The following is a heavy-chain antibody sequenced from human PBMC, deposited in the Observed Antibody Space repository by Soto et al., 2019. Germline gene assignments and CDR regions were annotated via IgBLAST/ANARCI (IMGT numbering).Heavy chain of an antibody. CDR2: ISGSGGST. V-gene: IGHV3-23*01. CDR3: AKEIVDAVVKGAFDI. D-gene: IGHD3-22*01. CDR1: GFTFSSYA. J-gene: IGHJ3*02. Sequence: EVQLLESGGGLVQPGGSLRLSCAASGFTFSSYAMSWVRQAPGKGLEWVSAISGSGGSTYYADSVKGRFTISRDNAKNSLYLQMNSLRAEDTALYHCAKEIVDAVVKGAFDIWGQGTMVTVSS.